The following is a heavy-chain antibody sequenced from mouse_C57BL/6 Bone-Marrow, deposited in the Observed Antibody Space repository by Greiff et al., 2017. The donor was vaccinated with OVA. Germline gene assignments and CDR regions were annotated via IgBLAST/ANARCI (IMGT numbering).Heavy chain of an antibody. J-gene: IGHJ1*03. D-gene: IGHD2-3*01. CDR2: IDPSDSET. V-gene: IGHV1-52*01. Sequence: QVQLKQPGAELVRPGSSVKLSCKASGYTFTSYWMHWVKQRPIQGLEWIGNIDPSDSETHYNQKFKDKATLTVDKSSSTAYMQLSSLTSEDSAVYYCARDGYYVSWYFDVWGTGTTVTVSS. CDR1: GYTFTSYW. CDR3: ARDGYYVSWYFDV.